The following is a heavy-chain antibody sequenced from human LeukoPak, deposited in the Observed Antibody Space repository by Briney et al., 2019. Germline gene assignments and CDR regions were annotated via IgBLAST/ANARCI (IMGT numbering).Heavy chain of an antibody. J-gene: IGHJ4*02. D-gene: IGHD2-2*01. CDR1: GYSFTSYW. V-gene: IGHV5-51*01. CDR3: ARDRYCSSTSCRLFDY. Sequence: GESLRISRKGSGYSFTSYWIGWVRQMPGKGLEWMGIIYPGDSDTRYSPSFQGQVTISADKSISTAYLQWSSLKASDTAMYYYARDRYCSSTSCRLFDYWGQGTLVTVSS. CDR2: IYPGDSDT.